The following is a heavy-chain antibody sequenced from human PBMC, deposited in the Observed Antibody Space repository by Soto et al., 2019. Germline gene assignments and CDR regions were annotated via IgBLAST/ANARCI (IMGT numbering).Heavy chain of an antibody. CDR3: ARDGGVAVAVDAFDL. Sequence: EVELVESGGGVVRPGGSLRLSCAASGFRFDDFGMSWVRQAPGKGLEWVSGITWNSGSTGYADSVKGRFRISRDNAKNSLYLQMDSLRAEDTAVYYCARDGGVAVAVDAFDLWGQGTMVTVSS. CDR1: GFRFDDFG. J-gene: IGHJ3*01. D-gene: IGHD6-19*01. V-gene: IGHV3-20*04. CDR2: ITWNSGST.